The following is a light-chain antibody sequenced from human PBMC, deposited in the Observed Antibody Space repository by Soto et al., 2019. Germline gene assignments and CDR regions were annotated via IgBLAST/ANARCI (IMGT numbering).Light chain of an antibody. CDR1: SSDVGGYNY. CDR3: QSYDSSLSASYV. Sequence: QSALTQPASVSGSPGQSITISCTGPSSDVGGYNYVSWYQQHPGKAPKLMIYDVSNRPSGVSNRFSGSKSGTSASLAITGLQAEDDADYYCQSYDSSLSASYVFGTGTKVTVL. J-gene: IGLJ1*01. V-gene: IGLV2-14*01. CDR2: DVS.